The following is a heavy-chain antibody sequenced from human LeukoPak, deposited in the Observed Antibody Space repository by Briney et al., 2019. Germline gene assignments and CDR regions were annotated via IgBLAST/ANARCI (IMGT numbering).Heavy chain of an antibody. D-gene: IGHD3/OR15-3a*01. V-gene: IGHV4-59*01. J-gene: IGHJ3*02. CDR3: ARGDFGATGAFDI. CDR1: GGSISSYY. CDR2: IYYSGST. Sequence: PSETLSLTCTVSGGSISSYYWSWIRQPPGKGLEWIGYIYYSGSTNYNPSLKSRVTISVDTSKNQFSLKLSSVTAADTAVYYCARGDFGATGAFDIWGQGTMVTVSS.